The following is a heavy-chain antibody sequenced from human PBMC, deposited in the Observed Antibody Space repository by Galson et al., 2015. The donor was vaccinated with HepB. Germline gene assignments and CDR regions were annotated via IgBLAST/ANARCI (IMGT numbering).Heavy chain of an antibody. Sequence: SVKVSCKASGSSFNSFTFSWVRQAPGQGLEWMGEFIPHLDRAKYTQQFQGRVTITADKSTATVFMDLRSLRSDDTAKYYCARGHVEEVVIIPGAVNHPRISYGLDVWGQGTTVTVSS. CDR2: FIPHLDRA. V-gene: IGHV1-69*10. CDR3: ARGHVEEVVIIPGAVNHPRISYGLDV. J-gene: IGHJ6*02. D-gene: IGHD2-2*01. CDR1: GSSFNSFT.